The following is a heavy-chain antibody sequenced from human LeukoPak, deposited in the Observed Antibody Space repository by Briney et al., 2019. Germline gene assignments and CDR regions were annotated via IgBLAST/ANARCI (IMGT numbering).Heavy chain of an antibody. CDR3: AKVKVTYYYDASGYYYFDY. CDR1: GGAITGSY. CDR2: IYYSGNT. D-gene: IGHD3-22*01. Sequence: SETLSLTCTASGGAITGSYWAWLRQPPGKGLESIGYIYYSGNTNYNPSLRGRVTISVDTSKRQFSLMLRSVTAADTAVYYCAKVKVTYYYDASGYYYFDYWGQGTLVTVSS. V-gene: IGHV4-59*01. J-gene: IGHJ4*02.